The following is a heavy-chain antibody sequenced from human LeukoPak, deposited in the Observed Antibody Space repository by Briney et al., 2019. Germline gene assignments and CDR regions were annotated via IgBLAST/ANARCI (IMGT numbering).Heavy chain of an antibody. CDR3: AREVQVVPAATHYYYYYMDV. Sequence: ASVKVSXKASGGTFSSYAISWLRQAPGQGLEWIGGIIPIFGTANYAQKFQGRVTITADESTITAYMELSSLRSEDTAVYYCAREVQVVPAATHYYYYYMDVWGKGTTVTASS. CDR1: GGTFSSYA. J-gene: IGHJ6*03. V-gene: IGHV1-69*01. D-gene: IGHD2-2*01. CDR2: IIPIFGTA.